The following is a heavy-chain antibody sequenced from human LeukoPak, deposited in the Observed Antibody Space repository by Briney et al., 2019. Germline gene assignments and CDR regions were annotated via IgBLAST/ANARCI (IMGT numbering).Heavy chain of an antibody. J-gene: IGHJ3*02. D-gene: IGHD6-19*01. CDR2: TYYGSKWYN. V-gene: IGHV6-1*01. CDR3: ARGVAGYFDT. Sequence: SQTLSLTCAISGDSVSTNSAAWYWIRQSPSRGLEWLGRTYYGSKWYNDYAISVKSRISVTPDTSKNQFSLQLNSVTPEDTAVYYCARGVAGYFDTWGQGTMVTVSS. CDR1: GDSVSTNSAA.